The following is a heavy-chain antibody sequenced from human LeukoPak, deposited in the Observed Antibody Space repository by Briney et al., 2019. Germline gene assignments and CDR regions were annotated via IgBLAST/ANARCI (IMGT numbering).Heavy chain of an antibody. CDR1: GYSFISYG. V-gene: IGHV1-3*04. CDR3: ARGAVVVAGIRFFDY. CDR2: INTGNGNA. Sequence: EASVTVSCKTSGYSFISYGLHWVRQAPGQSLEWMGWINTGNGNAEYSHNFQGRVTILRDTSATTVYMDLSSLRSEDTAVYYCARGAVVVAGIRFFDYWGQGTLVTVSS. D-gene: IGHD2-15*01. J-gene: IGHJ4*02.